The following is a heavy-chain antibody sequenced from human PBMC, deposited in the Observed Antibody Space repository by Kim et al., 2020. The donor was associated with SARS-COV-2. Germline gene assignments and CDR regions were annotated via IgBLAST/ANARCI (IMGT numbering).Heavy chain of an antibody. CDR3: ARDWALIAAAGTFVY. Sequence: VRGRFTIPRENSKNTLYLQMNSLRAEDTAVYYCARDWALIAAAGTFVYWGQGTLVTVSS. J-gene: IGHJ4*02. V-gene: IGHV3-30*01. D-gene: IGHD6-13*01.